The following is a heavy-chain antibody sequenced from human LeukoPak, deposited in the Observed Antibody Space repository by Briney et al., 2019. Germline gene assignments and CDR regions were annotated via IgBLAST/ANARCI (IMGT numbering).Heavy chain of an antibody. CDR1: GGSISNYY. CDR2: INASGRT. CDR3: AREYGDFDY. D-gene: IGHD4-17*01. V-gene: IGHV4-4*07. Sequence: PSETLSLTCTVSGGSISNYYWSWIRQPAGKGLEWIGRINASGRTNYNTSLKSRVTTSVDTSKNQFSLKVHSVTAADTAVYYCAREYGDFDYWGQGTLVTVSS. J-gene: IGHJ4*02.